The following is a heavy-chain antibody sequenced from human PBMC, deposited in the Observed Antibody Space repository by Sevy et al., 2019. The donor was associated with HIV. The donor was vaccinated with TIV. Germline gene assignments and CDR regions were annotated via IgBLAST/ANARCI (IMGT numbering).Heavy chain of an antibody. J-gene: IGHJ4*02. D-gene: IGHD2-8*01. V-gene: IGHV3-23*01. CDR3: AREGCTKPHDY. Sequence: GESLKISCEASGFTFSKYSMSWVRQAPGKGLEWVSTFSFGCGRINYADSVKGRFTISRDDSKNTLYLQMSSLRAEDTAVYYCAREGCTKPHDYWGQGTLVIVSS. CDR2: FSFGCGRI. CDR1: GFTFSKYS.